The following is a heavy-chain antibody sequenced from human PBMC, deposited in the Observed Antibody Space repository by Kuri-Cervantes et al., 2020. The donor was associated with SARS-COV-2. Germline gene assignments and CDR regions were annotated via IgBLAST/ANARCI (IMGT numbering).Heavy chain of an antibody. CDR1: GFTFSSYG. J-gene: IGHJ6*02. CDR3: AKERTSGYSYGWNYYYYGMDV. Sequence: GESLKISCAASGFTFSSYGMHWVRQAPGKGLEWVVVISYDGSNKYYADSVKGRFAISRDNSKNTLYLQMNSLRAEDTAVYYCAKERTSGYSYGWNYYYYGMDVWGQGTTATVSS. V-gene: IGHV3-30*18. D-gene: IGHD5-18*01. CDR2: ISYDGSNK.